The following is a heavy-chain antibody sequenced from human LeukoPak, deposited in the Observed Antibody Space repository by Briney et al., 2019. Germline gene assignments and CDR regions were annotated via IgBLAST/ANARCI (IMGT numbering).Heavy chain of an antibody. Sequence: ASVKVSCKASGYSFVGYGITWVRQAPGQGLEWMGWFNPENGNTNYAQKLQGRVTMTTDTSTSTAYMELRSLRSDDTAVYYCARDPSSRGLVDIWGQGTMVTVSS. CDR2: FNPENGNT. CDR3: ARDPSSRGLVDI. CDR1: GYSFVGYG. D-gene: IGHD6-13*01. V-gene: IGHV1-18*01. J-gene: IGHJ3*02.